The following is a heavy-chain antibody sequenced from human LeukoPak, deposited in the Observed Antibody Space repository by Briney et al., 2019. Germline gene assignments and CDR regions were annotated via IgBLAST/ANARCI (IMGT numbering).Heavy chain of an antibody. J-gene: IGHJ4*02. D-gene: IGHD5-24*01. Sequence: GGSLRLSCAASGFTFDDYGMSWVRHAPGKGLEWVSGINWNGGSTGYADSVKGRFTISRDNSKNTLYLQMNSLRAEDTAVYYCARDQDGCLDYWGQGTLVTVSS. CDR3: ARDQDGCLDY. CDR1: GFTFDDYG. CDR2: INWNGGST. V-gene: IGHV3-20*04.